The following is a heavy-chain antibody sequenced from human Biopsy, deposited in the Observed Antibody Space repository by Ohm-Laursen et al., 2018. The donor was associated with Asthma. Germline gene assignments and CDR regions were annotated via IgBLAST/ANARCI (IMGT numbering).Heavy chain of an antibody. CDR2: IYYTGSD. J-gene: IGHJ6*02. Sequence: SETLSLTCCVSGGAIRTSGYYWGWIRQPPGKGLEWLGYIYYTGSDNYNPSLKSRVTISVDTSKNQFSLRLNSVTAADTAVYYCARGPNYHGSGRAPIGMDVWGQGTTVSVS. D-gene: IGHD3-10*01. CDR1: GGAIRTSGYY. CDR3: ARGPNYHGSGRAPIGMDV. V-gene: IGHV4-61*08.